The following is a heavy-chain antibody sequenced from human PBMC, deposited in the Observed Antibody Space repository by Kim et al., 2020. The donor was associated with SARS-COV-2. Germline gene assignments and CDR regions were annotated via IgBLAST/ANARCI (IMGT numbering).Heavy chain of an antibody. CDR3: AKGTPYYDFWSGPYYFDY. CDR2: ISGSGGST. J-gene: IGHJ4*02. D-gene: IGHD3-3*01. CDR1: GFTFSSYA. V-gene: IGHV3-23*01. Sequence: GGSLRLSCAASGFTFSSYAMSWVRQAPGKGLEWVSAISGSGGSTYYADSVKGRFTISRDNSKSTLYLQMNSLRAEDTAVYYCAKGTPYYDFWSGPYYFDYWGQGTLVTVSS.